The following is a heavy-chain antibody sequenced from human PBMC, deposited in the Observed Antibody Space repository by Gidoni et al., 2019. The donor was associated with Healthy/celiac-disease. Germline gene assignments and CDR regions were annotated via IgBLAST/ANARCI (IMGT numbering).Heavy chain of an antibody. Sequence: QVQLVQSGAEVKKPGSSVKVSCKASGGTFSSYAISWVRQAPGQGLEWMGGIIPIFGTANYAQKFQGRVTITADESTSTAYMELSSLRSEDTAVYYCARELQDTAFPKGYYYYGMDVWGQGTTVTVSS. V-gene: IGHV1-69*01. J-gene: IGHJ6*02. CDR1: GGTFSSYA. D-gene: IGHD5-18*01. CDR3: ARELQDTAFPKGYYYYGMDV. CDR2: IIPIFGTA.